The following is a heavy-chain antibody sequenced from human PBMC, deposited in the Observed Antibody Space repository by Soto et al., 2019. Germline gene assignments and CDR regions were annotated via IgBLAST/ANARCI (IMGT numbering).Heavy chain of an antibody. CDR2: ISSSGSNM. CDR3: ARAATVRDYYYYYMDV. V-gene: IGHV3-11*01. Sequence: GGSLRLSCAASEFTFSEHYMTWIRQAPGKGLEWVSYISSSGSNMYYADSVKGRFTISRDNAKKSVFLQMNSLRAEDTAVYYCARAATVRDYYYYYMDVWGKGTTVTVSS. J-gene: IGHJ6*03. D-gene: IGHD4-17*01. CDR1: EFTFSEHY.